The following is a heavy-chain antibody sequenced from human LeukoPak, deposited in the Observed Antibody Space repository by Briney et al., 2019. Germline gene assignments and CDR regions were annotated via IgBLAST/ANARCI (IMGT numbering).Heavy chain of an antibody. CDR3: ARDLEQPADFDY. CDR1: GFTFSSYS. Sequence: HPGGSLRLSCAASGFTFSSYSMNWVRQAPGKGLEWVSSISSSSSYIYYADSVKGRFTISRDNAKNSLYLQMNSLRAEDTAVYYCARDLEQPADFDYWGQGTLVTVSS. CDR2: ISSSSSYI. V-gene: IGHV3-21*01. J-gene: IGHJ4*02. D-gene: IGHD1/OR15-1a*01.